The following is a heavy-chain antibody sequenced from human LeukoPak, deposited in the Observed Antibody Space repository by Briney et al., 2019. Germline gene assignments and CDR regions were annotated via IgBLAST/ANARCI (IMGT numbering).Heavy chain of an antibody. Sequence: GGSLRLSCAASGFTFSSYWLHWVRQDPGRGLVWVSRIEYDGSSTGYADSVKGRFTISRDNSKNTLYVQMNSLRAEDTAVYYCAKSQFGGVFDGFDIWGQGTMVTVSS. J-gene: IGHJ3*02. D-gene: IGHD3-16*01. CDR1: GFTFSSYW. CDR2: IEYDGSST. V-gene: IGHV3-74*01. CDR3: AKSQFGGVFDGFDI.